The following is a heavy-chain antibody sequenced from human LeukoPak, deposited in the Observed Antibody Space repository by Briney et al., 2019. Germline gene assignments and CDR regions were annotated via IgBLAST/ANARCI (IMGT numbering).Heavy chain of an antibody. V-gene: IGHV3-30-3*01. D-gene: IGHD3-9*01. J-gene: IGHJ4*02. Sequence: GGSLRLSCAASGFTFSSYAMHWVRQAPGEGLEWVAVISYDGSNKYYADSVKGRFTISRDNSKNTLYLQMNSLRAEDTAVYYCAREGPLRYFDCPDYWGQGTLVTVSS. CDR3: AREGPLRYFDCPDY. CDR2: ISYDGSNK. CDR1: GFTFSSYA.